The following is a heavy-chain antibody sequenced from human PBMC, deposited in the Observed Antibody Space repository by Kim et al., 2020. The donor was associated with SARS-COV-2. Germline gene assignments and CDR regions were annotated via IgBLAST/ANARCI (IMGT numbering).Heavy chain of an antibody. Sequence: SGNTGYTKKFPGRVTMTRNTSISTAYMELSSLRSEDTAVYYCARLVPGDYWGQGTLVTVSS. J-gene: IGHJ4*02. CDR3: ARLVPGDY. CDR2: SGNT. V-gene: IGHV1-8*01.